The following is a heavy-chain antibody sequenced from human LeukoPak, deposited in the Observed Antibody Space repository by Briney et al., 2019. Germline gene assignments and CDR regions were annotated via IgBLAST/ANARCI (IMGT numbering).Heavy chain of an antibody. CDR3: ARYRIAVAGTAN. D-gene: IGHD6-19*01. CDR1: GGSISSSSYY. Sequence: PPETLSLTCTVSGGSISSSSYYWGWIRQPPGKGLEWIGSIYYSGSTYYNPSLKSRVTISVDTSKNQFSLKLSSVTAADTAVYYCARYRIAVAGTANWGQGTLVTVSS. V-gene: IGHV4-39*01. CDR2: IYYSGST. J-gene: IGHJ4*02.